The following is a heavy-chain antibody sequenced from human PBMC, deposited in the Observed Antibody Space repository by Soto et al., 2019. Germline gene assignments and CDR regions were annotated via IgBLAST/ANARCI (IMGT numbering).Heavy chain of an antibody. CDR1: GFTFSSYA. J-gene: IGHJ6*02. D-gene: IGHD2-2*01. CDR2: ISGSGGST. V-gene: IGHV3-23*01. Sequence: EVQLLESGGGLVQPGGSLRLSCAASGFTFSSYAMSWVRQAPGKGLEWVSAISGSGGSTYYADSVKGRFTISRDNSKNTLYLQMNSLRAEDTAVYYCAKGVVPAALPTYYYYGMDVWGQGTTVTVSS. CDR3: AKGVVPAALPTYYYYGMDV.